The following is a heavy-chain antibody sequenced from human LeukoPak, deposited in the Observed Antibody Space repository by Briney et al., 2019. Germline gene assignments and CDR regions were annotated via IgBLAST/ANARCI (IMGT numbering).Heavy chain of an antibody. J-gene: IGHJ4*02. CDR2: IYGSGTT. D-gene: IGHD6-19*01. CDR1: GVSISSYY. Sequence: PSETLSLTCTVSGVSISSYYWSWIRQPAGKALEWIGRIYGSGTTNYNPSLKSRVTMSLDTSKNQFSLKLTSVTAADTAVYYCARVEYTGGWYPFDYWGQGTLVTVSS. V-gene: IGHV4-4*07. CDR3: ARVEYTGGWYPFDY.